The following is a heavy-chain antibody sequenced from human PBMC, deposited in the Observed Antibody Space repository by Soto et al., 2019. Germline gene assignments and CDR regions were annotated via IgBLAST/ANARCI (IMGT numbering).Heavy chain of an antibody. J-gene: IGHJ4*02. CDR1: GGTFNTYA. Sequence: QVQLVQSGAEMKKPGSSVKVSCQSSGGTFNTYAMNWLRKAPGQGPEWMGDISPMFGAANYAPKFQGRVTITADESTGTSYMQLSSLTSEDTALYFCAREVQVHTPAFVYWGQGTLVTVSS. CDR3: AREVQVHTPAFVY. V-gene: IGHV1-69*19. CDR2: ISPMFGAA. D-gene: IGHD3-10*01.